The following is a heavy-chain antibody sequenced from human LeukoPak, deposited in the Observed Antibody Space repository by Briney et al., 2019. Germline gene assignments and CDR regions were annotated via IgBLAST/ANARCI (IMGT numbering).Heavy chain of an antibody. CDR1: GFTFSSHA. J-gene: IGHJ4*02. D-gene: IGHD5-18*01. CDR2: ISFNEDNS. Sequence: GGSLRLSCAASGFTFSSHAMHWVRQAPGRGLEWVAFISFNEDNSDYADSVKGRFTISRDNSKNTLYLQMNSLTTEDTAVYYCARGVDTVIVTWGGIFDYWGQGALVTVSS. V-gene: IGHV3-30-3*01. CDR3: ARGVDTVIVTWGGIFDY.